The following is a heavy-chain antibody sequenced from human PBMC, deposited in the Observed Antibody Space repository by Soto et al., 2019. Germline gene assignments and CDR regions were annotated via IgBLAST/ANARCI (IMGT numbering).Heavy chain of an antibody. Sequence: GGSLRLSCAASGFTFSSYSMNWVRQAPGKGLEWVSYISSSSSTIYYADSVKGRFTISRDNAKNSLYLQMNSLRDEDTAVYYCARDRQVIFTGYYYRGYVLDFSGQGSSVIVSS. D-gene: IGHD3-9*01. V-gene: IGHV3-48*02. CDR2: ISSSSSTI. J-gene: IGHJ6*02. CDR1: GFTFSSYS. CDR3: ARDRQVIFTGYYYRGYVLDF.